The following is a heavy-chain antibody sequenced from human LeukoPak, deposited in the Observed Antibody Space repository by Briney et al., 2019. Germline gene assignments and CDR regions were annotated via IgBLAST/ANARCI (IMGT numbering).Heavy chain of an antibody. CDR1: GYTFTSYG. CDR3: ARSRRSIVVVPAAIDYGMDV. Sequence: ASVKVSCKASGYTFTSYGISWVRQAPGQGLEWMGWISAYNGNTNYAQKLQGRVTMTTDTSTSTAYMELRSLRSDDTAVHYCARSRRSIVVVPAAIDYGMDVWGQGTTVTVSS. V-gene: IGHV1-18*01. CDR2: ISAYNGNT. D-gene: IGHD2-2*02. J-gene: IGHJ6*02.